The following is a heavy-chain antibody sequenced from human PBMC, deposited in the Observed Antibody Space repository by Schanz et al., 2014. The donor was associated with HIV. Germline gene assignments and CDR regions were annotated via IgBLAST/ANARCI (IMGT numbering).Heavy chain of an antibody. CDR3: VKDFTASKGGFDY. CDR2: ITWNNRVT. CDR1: GLSLSDFA. Sequence: EVQLVESGGVVVQPGRSLRLSCVVSGLSLSDFAWHWVRQTPERGLEWVSGITWNNRVTGYADSVKGRFTISRDPAKNTLFLHMNNLRGDDTALYYCVKDFTASKGGFDYWGQGTLVIVSS. J-gene: IGHJ4*02. D-gene: IGHD1-26*01. V-gene: IGHV3-9*01.